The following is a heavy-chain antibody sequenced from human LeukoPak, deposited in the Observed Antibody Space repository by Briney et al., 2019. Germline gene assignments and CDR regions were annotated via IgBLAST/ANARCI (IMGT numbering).Heavy chain of an antibody. CDR3: ARNAKDSSGYYYLNRNWFDP. CDR2: INPSGGST. Sequence: ASVKVSCTASGYTFTSYYMHWVRQAPGQGLEWMGIINPSGGSTSYAQKFQGRVTMTRDTSTSTVYMELSSLRSEDTAVYYCARNAKDSSGYYYLNRNWFDPWGQGTLVTVSS. J-gene: IGHJ5*02. V-gene: IGHV1-46*01. D-gene: IGHD3-22*01. CDR1: GYTFTSYY.